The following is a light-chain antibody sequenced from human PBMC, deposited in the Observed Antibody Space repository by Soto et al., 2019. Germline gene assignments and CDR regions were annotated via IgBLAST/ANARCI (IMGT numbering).Light chain of an antibody. CDR2: GAS. V-gene: IGKV3-15*01. Sequence: EIVMTQSPSTLSVSPGERATSFCRASQSVSSDLGWYQQKPGQAPRLLIYGASTRATGIPARFSGSGSGTDFTLTISSLQSEDFAVYYCQQYNNWPPITFGQGTRLEIK. J-gene: IGKJ5*01. CDR1: QSVSSD. CDR3: QQYNNWPPIT.